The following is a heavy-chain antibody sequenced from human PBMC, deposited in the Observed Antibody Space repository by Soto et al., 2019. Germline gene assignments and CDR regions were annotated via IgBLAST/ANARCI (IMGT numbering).Heavy chain of an antibody. D-gene: IGHD3-3*01. CDR1: GFTFGDYY. J-gene: IGHJ6*02. CDR2: ISGSGIST. V-gene: IGHV3-23*01. CDR3: AKNDLWTGPTTYGMDV. Sequence: GGSLRLSCAASGFTFGDYYMNWIRQAPGKGLEWVSSISGSGISTYYADSVKGRFTISRDKSKNTMYLQMNSLRAEDTAVYYCAKNDLWTGPTTYGMDVWGPGNTVTAP.